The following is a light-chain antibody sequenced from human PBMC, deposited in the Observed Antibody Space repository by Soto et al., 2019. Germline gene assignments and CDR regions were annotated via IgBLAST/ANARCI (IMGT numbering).Light chain of an antibody. CDR2: KGT. Sequence: QSALTQPASVSGSPGQSITISCTGTSSDVGSYNFVSWFQQHPGKVPKLIIYKGTERPSGVSNRFSASKSGNTASLTISGLQPEDEADYYCCSYAGPSTIFGGGTKVTVL. V-gene: IGLV2-23*01. CDR3: CSYAGPSTI. J-gene: IGLJ2*01. CDR1: SSDVGSYNF.